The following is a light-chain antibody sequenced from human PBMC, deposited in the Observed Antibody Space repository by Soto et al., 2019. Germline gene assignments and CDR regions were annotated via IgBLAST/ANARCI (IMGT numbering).Light chain of an antibody. CDR3: QQSHGIPYT. CDR2: AAS. J-gene: IGKJ2*01. Sequence: DIQMTQSPSSLSASVGDRVTITCRASQTISTYLNWYQQEPGKAPKLLIYAASSLQSGVPSRFSGSGSGTDFTLTIRSLQPEDFEAYFCQQSHGIPYTFGQGTKLEIK. CDR1: QTISTY. V-gene: IGKV1-39*01.